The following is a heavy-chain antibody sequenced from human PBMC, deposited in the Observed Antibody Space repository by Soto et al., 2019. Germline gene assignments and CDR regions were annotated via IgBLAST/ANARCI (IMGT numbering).Heavy chain of an antibody. CDR2: ISYDGSNK. D-gene: IGHD3-22*01. J-gene: IGHJ6*02. Sequence: QVQLVESGGGVVQPGRSLRLSCAASGFTFSSYGMHWVRQAPGKGLEWVAVISYDGSNKYYADSVKGRFTISRDNSKNKLYLQMNSLRAEDTAVYYCAKVRMIVVVTHGMDVWGQGTTVTVSS. CDR1: GFTFSSYG. V-gene: IGHV3-30*18. CDR3: AKVRMIVVVTHGMDV.